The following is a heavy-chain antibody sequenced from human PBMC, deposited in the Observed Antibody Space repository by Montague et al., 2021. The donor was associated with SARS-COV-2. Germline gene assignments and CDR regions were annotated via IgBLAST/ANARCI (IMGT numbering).Heavy chain of an antibody. V-gene: IGHV4-61*01. CDR1: SASVSSGKYF. Sequence: SETLSLTCTVSSASVSSGKYFWTWIRQPPGKGLEWIGYIFYTGSANYNPSLKSRVTISVDTSNNQFSLKLKSMSAADTAVDYCARVGNYLWDYWGQGTLVTVSS. D-gene: IGHD3-10*01. CDR3: ARVGNYLWDY. J-gene: IGHJ4*02. CDR2: IFYTGSA.